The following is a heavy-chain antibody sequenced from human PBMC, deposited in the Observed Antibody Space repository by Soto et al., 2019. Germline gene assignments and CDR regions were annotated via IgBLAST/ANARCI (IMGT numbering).Heavy chain of an antibody. V-gene: IGHV1-8*01. D-gene: IGHD3-3*01. CDR2: MNPNSGNT. J-gene: IGHJ6*03. CDR1: GYTFTSYD. CDR3: ARGQGYDFWSGYSPYYYYMDV. Sequence: ASVKVSCKASGYTFTSYDINWVRQATGQGLEWMGWMNPNSGNTGYAQKFQGRVTMTRNTSISTAYMELSSLRSEDTAVYYCARGQGYDFWSGYSPYYYYMDVWGKGTTVTVSS.